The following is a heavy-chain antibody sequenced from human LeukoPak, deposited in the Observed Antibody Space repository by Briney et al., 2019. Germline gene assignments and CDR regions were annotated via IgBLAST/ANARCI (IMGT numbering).Heavy chain of an antibody. V-gene: IGHV3-49*04. D-gene: IGHD3-3*01. J-gene: IGHJ4*02. CDR1: GFTFGDYA. Sequence: GGSLRLSCTASGFTFGDYAMSWVRQAPGKGLEWVGFIRSKAYGGTTEYAASVKGRFTISRDDSKSIAYLQMNSLKTEDTAVYYCTRDLEGPTYYDFWRESDYWGQGTLVTVSS. CDR2: IRSKAYGGTT. CDR3: TRDLEGPTYYDFWRESDY.